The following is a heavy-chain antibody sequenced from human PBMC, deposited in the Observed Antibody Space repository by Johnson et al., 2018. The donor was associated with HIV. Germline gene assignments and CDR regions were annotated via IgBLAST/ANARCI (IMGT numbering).Heavy chain of an antibody. CDR2: IKQDGSEK. Sequence: MQLVESGGGVVQPGRSLILSCAASGFTFSSYWMSWVRQAPGKGLEWVANIKQDGSEKYYVDSVKGRLTISRDNAKNSLYLQMNSLRAEDTAVYYCARGDYYDAFDIWGQGTTVTVSS. J-gene: IGHJ3*02. CDR1: GFTFSSYW. D-gene: IGHD3-10*01. V-gene: IGHV3-7*01. CDR3: ARGDYYDAFDI.